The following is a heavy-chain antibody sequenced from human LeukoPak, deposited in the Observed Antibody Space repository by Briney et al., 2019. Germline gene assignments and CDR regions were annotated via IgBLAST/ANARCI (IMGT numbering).Heavy chain of an antibody. CDR3: ASILRSSSGYYFDY. Sequence: GGSLRLSCAASGFTFSSYEMNWVRQAPGKGLEWVSVIYSGDTTFYADSVRGKFTISRDNSKNTLYLQMNSLRAEDTAVYYCASILRSSSGYYFDYWGQGTLVTVSS. D-gene: IGHD3-10*01. CDR1: GFTFSSYE. V-gene: IGHV3-66*01. J-gene: IGHJ4*02. CDR2: IYSGDTT.